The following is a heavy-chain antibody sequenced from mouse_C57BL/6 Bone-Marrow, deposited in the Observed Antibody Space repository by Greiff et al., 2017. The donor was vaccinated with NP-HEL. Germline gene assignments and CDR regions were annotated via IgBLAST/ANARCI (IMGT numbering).Heavy chain of an antibody. V-gene: IGHV1-36*01. Sequence: VQLQQSGPVLVKPGPSVKISCKASGFTFTDYYMRWVKQSHGKSLEWIGLVYPYNGGTSYNQKFKGKATLTVDTSSSTAYMELNSLTSEDSAVYYCASPLYYYGSSYSWYFDVWGTGTTVTVSS. D-gene: IGHD1-1*01. CDR3: ASPLYYYGSSYSWYFDV. CDR1: GFTFTDYY. CDR2: VYPYNGGT. J-gene: IGHJ1*03.